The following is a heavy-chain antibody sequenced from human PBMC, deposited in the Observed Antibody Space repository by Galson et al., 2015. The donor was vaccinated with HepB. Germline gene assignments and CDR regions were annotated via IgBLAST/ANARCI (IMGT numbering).Heavy chain of an antibody. CDR3: ARVRGTYYDFWSGYYDY. CDR2: ISSSGSTI. Sequence: SLRLSCAASGFTFSDYYMSWIRQAPGKGLEWVSYISSSGSTIYYADSVKGRFTISRDNAKNSLYLQMNSLRAEDTAVYYCARVRGTYYDFWSGYYDYWGQGTLVTVSS. D-gene: IGHD3-3*01. CDR1: GFTFSDYY. V-gene: IGHV3-11*01. J-gene: IGHJ4*02.